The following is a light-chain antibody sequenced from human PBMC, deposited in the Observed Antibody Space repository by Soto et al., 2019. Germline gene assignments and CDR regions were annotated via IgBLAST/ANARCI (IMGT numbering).Light chain of an antibody. J-gene: IGKJ4*01. CDR1: QSISSSY. V-gene: IGKV3-20*01. CDR3: QHYGTSLP. Sequence: EIVLTQSPGTLSLSAGERATLSCRASQSISSSYLAWYQQKPGQAPRLLIYAASSRATGIPDRFSGSGSGTDFTLTITRLEPEDFAVYYCQHYGTSLPFGGGTKVDIK. CDR2: AAS.